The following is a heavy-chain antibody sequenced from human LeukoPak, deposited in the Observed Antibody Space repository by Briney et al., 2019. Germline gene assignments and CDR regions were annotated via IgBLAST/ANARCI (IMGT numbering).Heavy chain of an antibody. CDR2: IKNDGSEK. CDR3: TRDSGLSGYDLLDY. V-gene: IGHV3-7*01. Sequence: TGGSLRLSCAASGFPFRTYWITWVRQAPGKGLEWVANIKNDGSEKYYVDSVKGRFTISRDNAENSLFLQMNSLRDEDTAVYYCTRDSGLSGYDLLDYWGQGTLVTVSS. J-gene: IGHJ4*02. CDR1: GFPFRTYW. D-gene: IGHD5-12*01.